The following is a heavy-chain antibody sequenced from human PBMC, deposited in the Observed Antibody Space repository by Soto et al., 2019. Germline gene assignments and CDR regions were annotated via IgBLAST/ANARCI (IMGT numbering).Heavy chain of an antibody. CDR2: FDPEDGET. Sequence: GASLKGSCKASGYTFTGYYMHWVRQAPGKGLEWMGGFDPEDGETIYAQRFQGRVTMTEDKYTDTAYMELSRLRSEDTAVYYCATPSRFWSGYPHYFDYWGQGTLVTVSS. J-gene: IGHJ4*02. V-gene: IGHV1-24*01. CDR3: ATPSRFWSGYPHYFDY. CDR1: GYTFTGYY. D-gene: IGHD3-3*01.